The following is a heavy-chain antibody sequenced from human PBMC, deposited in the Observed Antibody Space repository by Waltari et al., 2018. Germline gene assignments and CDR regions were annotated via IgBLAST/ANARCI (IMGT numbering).Heavy chain of an antibody. CDR2: LHSAAGT. Sequence: EVQLVDSGGGLIQPGGSLRLSCAASGFSVGSDFMMWVRQAPGKGLVCVSSLHSAAGTFYADSVKGRFTISTDNSKNTLHLQMNSLRAEDTARYYCASRLTWGQGTLVTVSS. CDR3: ASRLT. CDR1: GFSVGSDF. J-gene: IGHJ5*02. V-gene: IGHV3-53*01.